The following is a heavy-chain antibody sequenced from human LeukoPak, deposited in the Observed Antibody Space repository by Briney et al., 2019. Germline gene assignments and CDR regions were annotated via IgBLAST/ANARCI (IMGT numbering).Heavy chain of an antibody. CDR3: ARGAVAAEFDY. J-gene: IGHJ4*02. D-gene: IGHD6-19*01. CDR2: ISSRSNTI. V-gene: IGHV3-48*04. Sequence: GGSLRLSCAASGFTFSSYSMNWVRQAPGKGLEWVSYISSRSNTIYYADSVKGRFTISRDNAKNSLYLQMNSLTAEDTAVYFCARGAVAAEFDYWGQGTLVTVSS. CDR1: GFTFSSYS.